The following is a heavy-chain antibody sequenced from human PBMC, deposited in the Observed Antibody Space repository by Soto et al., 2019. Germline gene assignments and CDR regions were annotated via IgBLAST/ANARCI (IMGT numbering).Heavy chain of an antibody. Sequence: SETLSLTCAVYGGSFSGYYWSWIRQPPGKGLEWIGEINHSGSTNYNPSLKSRVTISVDTSKNQFSLKLSSVTAADTAVYYCARDRYSYGGFDYWGQGTLVTVS. CDR1: GGSFSGYY. CDR2: INHSGST. CDR3: ARDRYSYGGFDY. V-gene: IGHV4-34*01. J-gene: IGHJ4*02. D-gene: IGHD5-18*01.